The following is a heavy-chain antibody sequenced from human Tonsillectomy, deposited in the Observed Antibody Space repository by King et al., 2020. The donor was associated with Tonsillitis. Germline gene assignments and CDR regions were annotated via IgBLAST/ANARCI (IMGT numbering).Heavy chain of an antibody. CDR3: ARGRTSSGYYPYGMDV. Sequence: VQLVESGGGLVQPGGSLRLSCAASGFTFSSYWMSWVRQAPGKGLEWVANIKQDGSEKYHVDSVKGRFTISRDNAKNSLYLQMNSLRAEDTAVYYCARGRTSSGYYPYGMDVWGQGTTVTVSS. J-gene: IGHJ6*02. V-gene: IGHV3-7*01. CDR2: IKQDGSEK. D-gene: IGHD3-22*01. CDR1: GFTFSSYW.